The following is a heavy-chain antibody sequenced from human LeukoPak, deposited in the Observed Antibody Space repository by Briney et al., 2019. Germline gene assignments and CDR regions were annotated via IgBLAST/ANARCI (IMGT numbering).Heavy chain of an antibody. Sequence: PGGSLRLSCAASGFTFSSYAMSWVRQAPGKGLEWVSAISGSGGSTYYADSVKGRFTISRDNSKNTLYLQMNSLRAEDTAVYYRAKERGIVGVWYYFDYWGQGTLVTVSS. CDR1: GFTFSSYA. CDR2: ISGSGGST. D-gene: IGHD1-26*01. CDR3: AKERGIVGVWYYFDY. J-gene: IGHJ4*02. V-gene: IGHV3-23*01.